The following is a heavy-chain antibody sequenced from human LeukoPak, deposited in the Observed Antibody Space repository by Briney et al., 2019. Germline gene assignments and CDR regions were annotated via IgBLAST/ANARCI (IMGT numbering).Heavy chain of an antibody. Sequence: GGSLRLSCAASGFTFSSYWMHWVRQAPGKGLVWVSRINSDGSSTSYADSVKGRFTISRDNAKNTLYLPMNSLRAEDTAVYYCAREGGYYDSSVNTSLRWGQGTLVTVSS. J-gene: IGHJ4*02. CDR2: INSDGSST. CDR3: AREGGYYDSSVNTSLR. CDR1: GFTFSSYW. D-gene: IGHD3-22*01. V-gene: IGHV3-74*01.